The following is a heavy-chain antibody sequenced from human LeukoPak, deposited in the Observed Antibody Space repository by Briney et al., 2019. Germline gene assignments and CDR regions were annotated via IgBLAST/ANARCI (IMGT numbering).Heavy chain of an antibody. V-gene: IGHV3-53*01. CDR1: GFTINNNY. Sequence: GGSLRLSCAASGFTINNNYMTWVRQAPGKGLEWVSVSYSGGSSYYADSVNGRFTISRDSSKNTVNIQMNNLTVEDTAVYYCARILGTTDAFDIWGQGTMITVSS. J-gene: IGHJ3*02. CDR3: ARILGTTDAFDI. D-gene: IGHD2/OR15-2a*01. CDR2: SYSGGSS.